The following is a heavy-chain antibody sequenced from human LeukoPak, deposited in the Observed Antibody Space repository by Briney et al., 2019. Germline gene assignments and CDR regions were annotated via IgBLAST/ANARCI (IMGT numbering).Heavy chain of an antibody. CDR3: ARDGYYYDSSGYYF. Sequence: SETLSLTCTVSGGSISSYYWSWIRQPAGKGLEWIGRIYTTGITDYNPSLKSRVTMSVDTSKNQFSLKLTSVTAADTAVYYCARDGYYYDSSGYYFWGQGTLVTVSS. J-gene: IGHJ4*02. CDR1: GGSISSYY. D-gene: IGHD3-22*01. V-gene: IGHV4-4*07. CDR2: IYTTGIT.